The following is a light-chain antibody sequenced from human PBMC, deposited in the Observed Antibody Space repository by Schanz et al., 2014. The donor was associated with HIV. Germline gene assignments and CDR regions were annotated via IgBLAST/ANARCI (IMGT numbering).Light chain of an antibody. CDR2: GAS. CDR1: QVVSSNF. Sequence: EIVLTQSPGTLSLSPGERATLSCRASQVVSSNFLAWYQQKPGRAPRLLIYGASIRATGIPDRFSGSGSGTGFTLTISRLESEDFAVYYCHHYGGSFGPGTTVDYK. J-gene: IGKJ3*01. V-gene: IGKV3-20*01. CDR3: HHYGGS.